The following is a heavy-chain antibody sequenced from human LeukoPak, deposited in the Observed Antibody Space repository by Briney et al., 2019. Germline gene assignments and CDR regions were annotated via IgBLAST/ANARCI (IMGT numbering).Heavy chain of an antibody. CDR1: GFTVSSNY. CDR2: IYSGGST. CDR3: ARGSSSWYRDDAFDI. V-gene: IGHV3-66*01. Sequence: GGSLRLSCAASGFTVSSNYMSWVRQAPGKGLEWVSVIYSGGSTYYADSVKGRFTISRDNSENTLYLQMNSLRAEDTAVYYCARGSSSWYRDDAFDIWGQGTMVTVSS. D-gene: IGHD6-13*01. J-gene: IGHJ3*02.